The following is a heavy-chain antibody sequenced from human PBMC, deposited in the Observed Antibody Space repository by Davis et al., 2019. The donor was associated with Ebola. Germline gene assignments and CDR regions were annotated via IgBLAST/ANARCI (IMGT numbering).Heavy chain of an antibody. J-gene: IGHJ4*02. D-gene: IGHD6-25*01. V-gene: IGHV4-59*01. CDR2: IYYSGST. Sequence: PSETLSLTCTVSGGSISSYYWSWIRQPPGKGLEWIGYIYYSGSTNYNPSLKSRVTISVDTSKNQFSLKLSSVTAADTAVYYCARDGGYGWDYFDYWGQGTLVTVSS. CDR3: ARDGGYGWDYFDY. CDR1: GGSISSYY.